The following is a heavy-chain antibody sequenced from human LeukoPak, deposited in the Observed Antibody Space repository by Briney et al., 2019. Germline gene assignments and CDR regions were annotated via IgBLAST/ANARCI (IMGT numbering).Heavy chain of an antibody. V-gene: IGHV1-2*02. CDR2: INPYSGGT. Sequence: ASVKVSCTASGYTFSDYYMHWVRHAPGQGLEWMGWINPYSGGTNYAEKFQSRVTMTRDTSMTTAYMELSSLRSDDTAMYYCATLRRSGWYIGDWGQGTLVTVSS. CDR1: GYTFSDYY. CDR3: ATLRRSGWYIGD. D-gene: IGHD6-19*01. J-gene: IGHJ4*02.